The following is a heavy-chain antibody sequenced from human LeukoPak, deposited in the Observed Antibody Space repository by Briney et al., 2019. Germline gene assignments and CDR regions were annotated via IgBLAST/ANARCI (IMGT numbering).Heavy chain of an antibody. Sequence: PGGSLRLSCAASGFTFSSYAMTWVRQAPGKGLEWVSGISASGGSTYYAASVKGRFTVSRDKYRNTLSLQMDSLGAEDTAVYYCAIDQRTSSIKGAFDIWGQGTMVTVSS. J-gene: IGHJ3*02. CDR1: GFTFSSYA. D-gene: IGHD2-2*01. V-gene: IGHV3-23*01. CDR2: ISASGGST. CDR3: AIDQRTSSIKGAFDI.